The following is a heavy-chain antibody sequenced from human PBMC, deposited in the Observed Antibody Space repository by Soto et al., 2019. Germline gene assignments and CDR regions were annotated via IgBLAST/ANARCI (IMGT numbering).Heavy chain of an antibody. D-gene: IGHD2-21*02. CDR3: ARDTSDCGGDCYGFDI. CDR1: GGSISSYY. J-gene: IGHJ3*02. CDR2: IYYSGST. V-gene: IGHV4-59*01. Sequence: QVQLQESGPGLVKPSETLSLTCTVSGGSISSYYWSWIRQPPGKGLEWIGYIYYSGSTNYTPSLKSRVTTSVDTSKTQFSLKLSSVTAADSAVYYCARDTSDCGGDCYGFDIWGQGTMFTVSS.